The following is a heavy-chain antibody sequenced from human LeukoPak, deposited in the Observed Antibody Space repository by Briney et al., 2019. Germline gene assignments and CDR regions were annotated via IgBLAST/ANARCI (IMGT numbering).Heavy chain of an antibody. J-gene: IGHJ4*02. CDR3: ASSSGRGSHSAYYY. V-gene: IGHV3-72*01. Sequence: PGGSLRLSCAASGFTFSDHFIDWVRQAPGKGLEWVSRSGNKAKNYATEYAASVKGRVSTARDDSKSSLYLQMNNLKIEDTAVYYCASSSGRGSHSAYYYWGQGILVTVSA. CDR1: GFTFSDHF. D-gene: IGHD1-26*01. CDR2: SGNKAKNYAT.